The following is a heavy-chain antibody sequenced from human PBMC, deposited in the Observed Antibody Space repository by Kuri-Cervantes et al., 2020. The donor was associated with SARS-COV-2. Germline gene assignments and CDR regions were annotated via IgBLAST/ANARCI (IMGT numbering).Heavy chain of an antibody. Sequence: ASVKVSCKASGYTFTSYGISWVRQAPGQGLEWMGWINPNSGGTNYAQKFQGRVTMTRDTSISTAYMELSRLRSDDTAVYYCARASSGSYYRFGCWGQGTLVTVSS. CDR3: ARASSGSYYRFGC. V-gene: IGHV1-2*02. CDR2: INPNSGGT. D-gene: IGHD1-26*01. CDR1: GYTFTSYG. J-gene: IGHJ4*02.